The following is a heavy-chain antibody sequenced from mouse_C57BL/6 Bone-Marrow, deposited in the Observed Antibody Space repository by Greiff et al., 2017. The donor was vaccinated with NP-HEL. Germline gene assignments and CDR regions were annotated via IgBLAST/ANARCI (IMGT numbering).Heavy chain of an antibody. CDR2: IFPGSGST. Sequence: VQLQQSGPELVKPGASVKISCKASGYTFTDYYINWVKQRPGQGLEWIGWIFPGSGSTYYNEKFKGKATLTVDKSSSTAYMLLSSLTSEDSAVYFCARWGYYGSSYDAMDYWGQGTSVTVSS. CDR1: GYTFTDYY. D-gene: IGHD1-1*01. V-gene: IGHV1-75*01. J-gene: IGHJ4*01. CDR3: ARWGYYGSSYDAMDY.